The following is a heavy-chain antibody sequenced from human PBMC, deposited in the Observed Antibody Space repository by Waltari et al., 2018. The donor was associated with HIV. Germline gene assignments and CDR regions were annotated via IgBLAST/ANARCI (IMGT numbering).Heavy chain of an antibody. CDR1: GGSISSNVYH. V-gene: IGHV4-39*07. D-gene: IGHD4-17*01. Sequence: QLRLQESGPRLVKPSETLSLTCSVSGGSISSNVYHWGWIRQSPGEVLEWIGSIHYTGNTYYKPSLKRRVTISIDTSKTQFSLRLTSVTAADTAIYYCVVQDYSDSVDWWGQGTLVTVFS. J-gene: IGHJ4*02. CDR3: VVQDYSDSVDW. CDR2: IHYTGNT.